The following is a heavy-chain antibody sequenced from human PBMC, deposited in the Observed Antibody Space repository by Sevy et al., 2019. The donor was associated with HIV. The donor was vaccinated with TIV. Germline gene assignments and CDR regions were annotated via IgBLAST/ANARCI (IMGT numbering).Heavy chain of an antibody. CDR2: LSWNSGSI. D-gene: IGHD3-16*01. CDR3: ANDVWGAPSWGDAFDI. J-gene: IGHJ3*02. Sequence: GGSLRLSCAASGFTFDDYAMHWVRQAPGKGLEWVSGLSWNSGSIGYADSVKGRFTISSDNAKNSLYLQMSSLRADDTAFYDGANDVWGAPSWGDAFDIWGQGTLVTVSS. V-gene: IGHV3-9*01. CDR1: GFTFDDYA.